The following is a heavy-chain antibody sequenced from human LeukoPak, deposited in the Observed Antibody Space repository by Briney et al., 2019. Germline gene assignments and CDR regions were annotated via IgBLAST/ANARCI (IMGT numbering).Heavy chain of an antibody. CDR1: GGTFSSYA. Sequence: SVKVSCKASGGTFSSYAISWVRQAPGQGLEWMGGIIPIFGTANYAQKFQGRVTITADESTSTAYMELSSLRSEDTAVYYCGGGYYYDSSGYRLIDYWGQGTLVTVSS. CDR3: GGGYYYDSSGYRLIDY. D-gene: IGHD3-22*01. J-gene: IGHJ4*02. V-gene: IGHV1-69*13. CDR2: IIPIFGTA.